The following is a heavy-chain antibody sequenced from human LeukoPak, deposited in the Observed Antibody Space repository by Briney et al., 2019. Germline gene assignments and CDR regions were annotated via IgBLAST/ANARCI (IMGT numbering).Heavy chain of an antibody. CDR1: GFTFTNAY. D-gene: IGHD2-21*01. V-gene: IGHV3-15*01. CDR3: TTVFACGPDY. Sequence: PGGSLRLSCAASGFTFTNAYMSWVRQSPGKGLEWIGRIKSKTDGGTTDYAAPLKGGFTISRDDSENTLYLQMNSLKTEDTAVYYCTTVFACGPDYWGQGTLVTVSS. J-gene: IGHJ4*02. CDR2: IKSKTDGGTT.